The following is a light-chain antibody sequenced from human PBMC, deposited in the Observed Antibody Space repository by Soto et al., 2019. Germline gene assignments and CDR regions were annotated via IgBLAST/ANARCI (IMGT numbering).Light chain of an antibody. CDR3: HQYNNWPRT. CDR1: QSVSSN. V-gene: IGKV3-15*01. Sequence: EIVMTQSPATLSVSPGERATLSCRASQSVSSNLAWYQQKPGQAPRLLIYGASTRATGIPARFSGSGSGTDFTLTISSLESEDFAVYYCHQYNNWPRTFGPGTKVEIK. CDR2: GAS. J-gene: IGKJ1*01.